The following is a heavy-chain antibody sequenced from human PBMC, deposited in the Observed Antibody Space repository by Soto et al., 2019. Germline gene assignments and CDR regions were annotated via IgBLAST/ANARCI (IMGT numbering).Heavy chain of an antibody. J-gene: IGHJ4*02. CDR2: ISSSSSYI. D-gene: IGHD6-13*01. Sequence: RGSLRLSCAASGFTFISYSINFVRQAPVKGLEWVSSISSSSSYIYYADSVKGRFTISRDNAKNSLYLQMNSLRAEDTAVYYCARIAAANVDYWGQGTLVTVSS. CDR1: GFTFISYS. V-gene: IGHV3-21*01. CDR3: ARIAAANVDY.